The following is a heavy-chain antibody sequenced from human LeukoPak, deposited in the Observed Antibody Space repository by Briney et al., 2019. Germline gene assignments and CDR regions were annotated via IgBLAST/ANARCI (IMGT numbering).Heavy chain of an antibody. CDR3: ARDSDSAAFDY. Sequence: SETLSLTCTVSGGSISSYYWSWIRQPPGKGLEWTGYIYYSGSTNYNPFLKSRATISVDTSKNQFSLKLSSVTAADTAVYYCARDSDSAAFDYWGQGTLVTVSS. J-gene: IGHJ4*02. D-gene: IGHD6-13*01. CDR2: IYYSGST. V-gene: IGHV4-59*01. CDR1: GGSISSYY.